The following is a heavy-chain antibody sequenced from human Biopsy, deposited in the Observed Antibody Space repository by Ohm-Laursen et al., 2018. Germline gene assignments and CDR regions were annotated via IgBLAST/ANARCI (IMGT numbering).Heavy chain of an antibody. Sequence: ASVTASCTASGSTLTDYDINWARQASGQGLEWVGWMTPKTGKTAYTQKLQGRLTMTRDTSTSTAYMELSSLRSEDTAIYYCTKDRGYYSDRSVPGYFDLWGRGTLVTVSS. CDR3: TKDRGYYSDRSVPGYFDL. V-gene: IGHV1-8*01. CDR2: MTPKTGKT. CDR1: GSTLTDYD. D-gene: IGHD3-22*01. J-gene: IGHJ2*01.